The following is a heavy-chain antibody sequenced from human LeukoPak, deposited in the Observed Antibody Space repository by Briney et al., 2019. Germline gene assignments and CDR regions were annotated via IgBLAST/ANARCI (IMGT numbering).Heavy chain of an antibody. J-gene: IGHJ5*02. V-gene: IGHV4-59*01. CDR1: GGSIRSYY. Sequence: SETLSLTCTVSGGSIRSYYWSWIRQPPGKGLEWIGYIYYSGSTNYNPSLKSRVTISVDTSKNQFSLKLSSVTAADTAVYYCASTYYDFWSGYHGVNWFDPWGQGTLVTVSS. CDR3: ASTYYDFWSGYHGVNWFDP. D-gene: IGHD3-3*01. CDR2: IYYSGST.